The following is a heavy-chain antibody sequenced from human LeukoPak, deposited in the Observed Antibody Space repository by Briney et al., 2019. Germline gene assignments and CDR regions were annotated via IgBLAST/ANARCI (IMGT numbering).Heavy chain of an antibody. CDR3: ASGSSGWYGRDYFDY. V-gene: IGHV3-7*01. CDR2: IKQDGSEK. J-gene: IGHJ4*02. Sequence: GGSLRLSCAASGFTFSSYWMSWVRQAPEKGLEWVANIKQDGSEKYYVDSVKGRFTISRDNAKNSLYLQMNSLRAEDTAVYYCASGSSGWYGRDYFDYWGQGTLVTVSS. D-gene: IGHD6-19*01. CDR1: GFTFSSYW.